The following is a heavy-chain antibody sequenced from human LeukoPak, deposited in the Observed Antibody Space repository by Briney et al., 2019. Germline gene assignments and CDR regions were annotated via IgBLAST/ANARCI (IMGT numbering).Heavy chain of an antibody. D-gene: IGHD3-16*02. Sequence: ASVKVSCKASGYTFTGYYMHWVRRAPGQGLEWMGWINPNSGGTNYAQKFQGRVTMTRDTSISTAYMELSRLRSDDTAVYYCARELRLGELSLYAYWGQGTLVTVSS. J-gene: IGHJ4*02. CDR1: GYTFTGYY. CDR2: INPNSGGT. CDR3: ARELRLGELSLYAY. V-gene: IGHV1-2*02.